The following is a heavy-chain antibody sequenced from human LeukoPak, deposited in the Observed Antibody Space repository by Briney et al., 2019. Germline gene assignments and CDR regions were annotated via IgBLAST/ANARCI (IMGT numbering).Heavy chain of an antibody. CDR2: IYYSGST. Sequence: PSETLSLTCTVSGGSISNCYWSWIRQPPGKGLEWVGYIYYSGSTNYNPSLKSRVTISVDTSKNQFSLKLSSVTAADTAVYYCARVEYGGNSGFWGLSDYWGQGSLVTVSS. V-gene: IGHV4-59*01. D-gene: IGHD4-23*01. CDR1: GGSISNCY. CDR3: ARVEYGGNSGFWGLSDY. J-gene: IGHJ4*02.